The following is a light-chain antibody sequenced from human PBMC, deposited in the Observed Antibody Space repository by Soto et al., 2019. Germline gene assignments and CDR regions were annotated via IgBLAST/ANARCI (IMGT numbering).Light chain of an antibody. CDR2: DVI. V-gene: IGLV2-8*01. J-gene: IGLJ1*01. Sequence: QSALTQPPSATGSLGQSVTIFCTGTSSDVGGYNYVSWYQQHPGKAPKLLIYDVIHRPSGVPDRFSGSKSGNTDSLTVSGLQAEYETDYYCVSYAGSNNLVFGTGTKLTVL. CDR3: VSYAGSNNLV. CDR1: SSDVGGYNY.